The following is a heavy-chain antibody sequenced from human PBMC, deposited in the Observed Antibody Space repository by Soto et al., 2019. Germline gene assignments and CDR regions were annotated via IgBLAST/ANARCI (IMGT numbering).Heavy chain of an antibody. CDR2: TYYRSKWYN. Sequence: SETLSLTCALSGDSASSNSAAWNWIRQSPSRGLEWLGRTYYRSKWYNDYAVSVKSRITINPDTSKNQFSLQLNSVTPEDTAVYYCARDLFSGGGYCSGGSCHSGHYYYYGMDVWGQGTTVTVSS. D-gene: IGHD2-15*01. CDR3: ARDLFSGGGYCSGGSCHSGHYYYYGMDV. V-gene: IGHV6-1*01. CDR1: GDSASSNSAA. J-gene: IGHJ6*02.